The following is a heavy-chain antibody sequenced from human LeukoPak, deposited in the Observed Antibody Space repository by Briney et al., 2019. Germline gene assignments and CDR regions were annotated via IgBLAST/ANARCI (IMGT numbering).Heavy chain of an antibody. Sequence: ASVKVSCKASGYTFTSYAMNWVRQAPGQGLEWMGWINTNTGNPTYAQGFTGRFVFSLDTSVSTAYLQISSLKAEDTAVYYCARAVVVAATRYYYYMGVWGKGTTVTVSS. D-gene: IGHD2-15*01. V-gene: IGHV7-4-1*02. CDR3: ARAVVVAATRYYYYMGV. CDR2: INTNTGNP. J-gene: IGHJ6*03. CDR1: GYTFTSYA.